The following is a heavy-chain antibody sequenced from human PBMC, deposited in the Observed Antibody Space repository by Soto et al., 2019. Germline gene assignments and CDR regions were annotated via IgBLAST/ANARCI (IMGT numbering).Heavy chain of an antibody. D-gene: IGHD2-8*01. V-gene: IGHV1-69*13. CDR2: IIPIFGTA. Sequence: SVKVSCKASGGTFSSYAISWVRQAPGQGLEWMGGIIPIFGTANYAQKFQGRVTITADESTSTAYMELSSLRSEDTAVYYCARQYCTNGVCYRYYYYYGMDVWGQGTTVTVSS. J-gene: IGHJ6*02. CDR3: ARQYCTNGVCYRYYYYYGMDV. CDR1: GGTFSSYA.